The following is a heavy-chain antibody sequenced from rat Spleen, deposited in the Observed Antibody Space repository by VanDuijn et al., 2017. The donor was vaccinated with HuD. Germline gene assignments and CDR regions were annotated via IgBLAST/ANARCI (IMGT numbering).Heavy chain of an antibody. CDR3: ARTAAGYWYFDF. J-gene: IGHJ1*01. D-gene: IGHD1-2*01. CDR2: ISTGGGNT. CDR1: GFTFSNYG. Sequence: EVQLVESGGGLVQPGRSLKLSCEASGFTFSNYGMAWVRQTPTMGLEWVASISTGGGNTYYRDSVKGRFTISRDNAKNIQYLQMDSLRSEDTATYYRARTAAGYWYFDFWGPGTMVTVSS. V-gene: IGHV5S14*01.